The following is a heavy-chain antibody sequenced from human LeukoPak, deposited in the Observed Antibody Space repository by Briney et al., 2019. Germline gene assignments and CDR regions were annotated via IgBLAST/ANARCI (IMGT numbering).Heavy chain of an antibody. CDR3: ARSNEAEADYRFDY. V-gene: IGHV4-34*01. D-gene: IGHD6-19*01. CDR1: GGSFSGYY. Sequence: PSETLSLTCAVYGGSFSGYYWSWIRQPPGKGLEWIGEINHSGSTNYNPSLKSRVTISVDTSKNQFSLKLSSVTAADTAVYYCARSNEAEADYRFDYWGQGTLVTVSS. CDR2: INHSGST. J-gene: IGHJ4*02.